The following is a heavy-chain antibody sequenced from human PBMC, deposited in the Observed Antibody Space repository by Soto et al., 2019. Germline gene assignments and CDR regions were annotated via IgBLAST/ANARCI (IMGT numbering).Heavy chain of an antibody. CDR3: ARSSGRCRSFDY. Sequence: QITLKESGPPLVKPTQTLTLTCTLSGFSLSTSGVGVGWIRKPPGKALEWLALIYWDDDKGYSPSLKSRLTVTTATSKNQVAMPMTNMDPVDTATYYWARSSGRCRSFDYWGQGTLVTVSS. CDR1: GFSLSTSGVG. V-gene: IGHV2-5*02. D-gene: IGHD6-19*01. CDR2: IYWDDDK. J-gene: IGHJ4*02.